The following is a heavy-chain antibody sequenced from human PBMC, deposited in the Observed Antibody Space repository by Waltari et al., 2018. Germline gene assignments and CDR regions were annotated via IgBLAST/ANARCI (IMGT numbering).Heavy chain of an antibody. Sequence: VSCKVSGYTLTELSMHWVRQAPGKGLEWMGGFDPEDGETIYAQKFQGRVTMTEDTSTDTAYMELSSLRSEDTAVYYCATSIAVAALIFFDYWGQGTLVTVSS. J-gene: IGHJ4*02. CDR3: ATSIAVAALIFFDY. CDR2: FDPEDGET. CDR1: GYTLTELS. V-gene: IGHV1-24*01. D-gene: IGHD6-19*01.